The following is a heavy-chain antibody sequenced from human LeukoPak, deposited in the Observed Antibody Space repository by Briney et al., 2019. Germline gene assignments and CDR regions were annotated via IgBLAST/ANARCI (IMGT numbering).Heavy chain of an antibody. CDR2: INSDGSST. CDR1: GFTFSSYW. D-gene: IGHD6-13*01. J-gene: IGHJ4*02. V-gene: IGHV3-74*01. CDR3: ALGYNTNWYYFDY. Sequence: QSGGSLRLSCAASGFTFSSYWMHWVRQAPGKGLVWVSRINSDGSSTSYADSVKGRFTISRDNAKNTLYLQMNSLRAEDTAVYFCALGYNTNWYYFDYWGQGTPVTVSS.